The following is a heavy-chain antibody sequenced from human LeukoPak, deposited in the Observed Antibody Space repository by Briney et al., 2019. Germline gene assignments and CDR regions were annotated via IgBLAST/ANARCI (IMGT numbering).Heavy chain of an antibody. V-gene: IGHV1-69*06. CDR3: ATGGIAAAGLGYWGGIFDY. Sequence: SVKVSCKASGGTFSSYAISWVRQAPGQGLEWMGGIIPIFGTANYAQKFQGRVTITADKYTSTAYMELSSLRSEDTAVYYCATGGIAAAGLGYWGGIFDYWGQGTLVTVSS. D-gene: IGHD6-13*01. CDR1: GGTFSSYA. CDR2: IIPIFGTA. J-gene: IGHJ4*02.